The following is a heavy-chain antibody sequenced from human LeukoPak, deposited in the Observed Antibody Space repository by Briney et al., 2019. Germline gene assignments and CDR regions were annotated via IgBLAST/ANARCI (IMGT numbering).Heavy chain of an antibody. CDR3: ARTLFGELSPTPYYYYGMDV. CDR2: IIPIFGTA. Sequence: SVKVSCKACGGTFSSYAISWVRQAPGQGLEWMGGIIPIFGTANYAQKFQGRVTITADKSTSTAYMELSSLRSEDTAVYYCARTLFGELSPTPYYYYGMDVWGKGTTVTVSS. J-gene: IGHJ6*04. D-gene: IGHD3-10*02. CDR1: GGTFSSYA. V-gene: IGHV1-69*06.